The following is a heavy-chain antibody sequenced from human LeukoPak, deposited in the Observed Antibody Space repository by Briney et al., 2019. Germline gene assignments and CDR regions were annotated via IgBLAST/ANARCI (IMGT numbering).Heavy chain of an antibody. CDR3: TRDTEGTLDY. V-gene: IGHV3-7*01. J-gene: IGHJ4*02. CDR2: IKQDGSTK. Sequence: PGGSLRLSCAASGFTFTNSLMAWVRQAPGKGLEWVANIKQDGSTKHYADSLKGRFTISRDNPKNSLYLQMNNLRADDTAVYYCTRDTEGTLDYWGQGILVTVAS. CDR1: GFTFTNSL. D-gene: IGHD2-8*02.